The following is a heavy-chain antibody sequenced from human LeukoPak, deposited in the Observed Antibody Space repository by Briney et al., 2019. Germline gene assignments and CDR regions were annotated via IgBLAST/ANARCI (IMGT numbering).Heavy chain of an antibody. D-gene: IGHD3-9*01. J-gene: IGHJ5*02. CDR2: IYPGDSDT. CDR3: ARRSGYDILTGYFLGFDP. Sequence: GESLKISYKGSGYSFTSYWIGWVRQMPGKGLEWMGIIYPGDSDTRYSPSFQGQVTISADKSISTAYLQWSSLKASDTAMYYCARRSGYDILTGYFLGFDPWGQGTLVTVSS. CDR1: GYSFTSYW. V-gene: IGHV5-51*01.